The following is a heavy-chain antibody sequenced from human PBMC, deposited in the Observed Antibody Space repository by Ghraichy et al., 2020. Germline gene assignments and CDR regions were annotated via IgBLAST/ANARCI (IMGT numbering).Heavy chain of an antibody. D-gene: IGHD2-2*01. V-gene: IGHV4-31*03. Sequence: SETLSLTCTVSGGSISSGGYYWSWIRQHPGKGLEWIGYIYYSGSTYYNPSLKSRVTISVDTSKNQFSLKLSSVTAADTAVYYCARGRGRVPAIRSPEVYFDYWGQGTLVTVSS. J-gene: IGHJ4*02. CDR3: ARGRGRVPAIRSPEVYFDY. CDR1: GGSISSGGYY. CDR2: IYYSGST.